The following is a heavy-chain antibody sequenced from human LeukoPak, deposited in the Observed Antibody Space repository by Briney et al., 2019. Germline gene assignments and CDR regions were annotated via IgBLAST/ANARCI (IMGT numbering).Heavy chain of an antibody. J-gene: IGHJ5*02. CDR2: IIPIFGTA. V-gene: IGHV1-69*05. CDR1: GYTFSSYA. Sequence: GASVKVSCKASGYTFSSYAISWVRQAPGQGLEWMGGIIPIFGTANYAQKFQGRVTITTDESTSTAYMELSSLRSEDTAVYYCARGASIAAAGTGNWFDPWGQGTLVTVSS. D-gene: IGHD6-13*01. CDR3: ARGASIAAAGTGNWFDP.